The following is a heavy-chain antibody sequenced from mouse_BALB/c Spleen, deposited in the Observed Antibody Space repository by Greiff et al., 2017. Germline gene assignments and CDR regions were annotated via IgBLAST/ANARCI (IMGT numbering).Heavy chain of an antibody. CDR2: ISSGGSYT. CDR3: ARDYGNYYAMDY. D-gene: IGHD2-1*01. Sequence: EVQVVESGGGLVKPGGSLKLSCAASGFTFSSYAMSWVRQSPEKRLEWVAEISSGGSYTYYPDTVTGRFTISRDNARNTLYLEMSSLRSEDLAMYYCARDYGNYYAMDYWGQGTSVTVSS. CDR1: GFTFSSYA. V-gene: IGHV5-9-4*01. J-gene: IGHJ4*01.